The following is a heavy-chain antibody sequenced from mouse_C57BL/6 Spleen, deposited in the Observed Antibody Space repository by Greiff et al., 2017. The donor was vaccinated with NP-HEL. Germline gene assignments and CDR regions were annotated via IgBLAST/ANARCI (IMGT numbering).Heavy chain of an antibody. D-gene: IGHD1-1*01. J-gene: IGHJ4*01. CDR3: ARARTTVVAWDYAMDY. Sequence: QVQLKQPGTELVKPGASVKLSCKASGYTFTSYWMHWVKQRPGQGLEWIGNINPSNGGTNYNEKFKSKATLTVDKSSSTAYMQLSSLTSEDSAVYYCARARTTVVAWDYAMDYWGQGTSVTVSS. V-gene: IGHV1-53*01. CDR2: INPSNGGT. CDR1: GYTFTSYW.